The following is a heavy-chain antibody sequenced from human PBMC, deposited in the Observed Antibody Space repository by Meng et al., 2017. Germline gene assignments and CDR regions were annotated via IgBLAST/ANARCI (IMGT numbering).Heavy chain of an antibody. D-gene: IGHD4-17*01. Sequence: GGLILPGGSLRCSCASSGLPVMSKYMGWVRQAPGKGLEWVSVIYSGGSTYYADSEKGRFTISRDNSKNTLYLQMNSLRAEDTAVYYCARAVTRYYFDYWGQGTLVTVSS. V-gene: IGHV3-53*01. CDR1: GLPVMSKY. J-gene: IGHJ4*02. CDR3: ARAVTRYYFDY. CDR2: IYSGGST.